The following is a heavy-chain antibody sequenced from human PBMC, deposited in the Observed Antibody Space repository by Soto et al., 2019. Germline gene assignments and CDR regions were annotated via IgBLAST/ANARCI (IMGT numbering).Heavy chain of an antibody. D-gene: IGHD3-16*01. Sequence: QVQLVESGGGVVQPGTSLRISCVGSGFTFRSYVIHWVRQAPGKGLEWVALTSYDGSNKYYDDSVKGRFTISRDNSRNTVDLQMASLSLEATALNYCARWGTTGGLDVWGQGTLVSVSS. CDR1: GFTFRSYV. J-gene: IGHJ4*02. CDR3: ARWGTTGGLDV. V-gene: IGHV3-30*19. CDR2: TSYDGSNK.